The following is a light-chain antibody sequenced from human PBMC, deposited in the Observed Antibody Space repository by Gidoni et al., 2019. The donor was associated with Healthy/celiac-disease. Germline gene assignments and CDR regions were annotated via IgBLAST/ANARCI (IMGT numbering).Light chain of an antibody. J-gene: IGLJ3*02. V-gene: IGLV1-40*01. CDR2: DNT. Sequence: QSVPTQPPSVSGAPGQGVPISCTGSSPNIGAGYAVHWYQQLPGTAPKVVIYDNTDRPSGVPDRFSASKSGTSASLAITGLQAEDEADYYCQTYDDSLSWVFGGGTKVTVL. CDR1: SPNIGAGYA. CDR3: QTYDDSLSWV.